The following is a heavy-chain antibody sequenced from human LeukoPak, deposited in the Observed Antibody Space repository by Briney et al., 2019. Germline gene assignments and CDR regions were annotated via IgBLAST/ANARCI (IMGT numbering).Heavy chain of an antibody. CDR2: INPNSGGT. V-gene: IGHV1-2*02. D-gene: IGHD2-21*01. CDR3: ARDKDGGACGY. CDR1: GYTFTSYA. J-gene: IGHJ4*02. Sequence: ASVKVSCKASGYTFTSYAMNWVRQAPGQGLEWMGWINPNSGGTNYAQKFQGRVTMTRDTSISTAYMELSRLRSDDTAVYYCARDKDGGACGYWGQGTLVTVSS.